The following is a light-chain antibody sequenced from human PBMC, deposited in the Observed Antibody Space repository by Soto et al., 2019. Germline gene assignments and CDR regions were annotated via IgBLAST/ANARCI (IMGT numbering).Light chain of an antibody. CDR1: QGLSSN. V-gene: IGKV1-9*01. J-gene: IGKJ4*01. CDR3: QQANGYPLT. Sequence: DIQLTQSPSFLSASVGDRVTITCRASQGLSSNVAWYQLKPGKAPNLLLYTTSNLQSGVPSRFSGSGSETEFTLTISSLQPEDSATYYCQQANGYPLTFGGGTKVEIK. CDR2: TTS.